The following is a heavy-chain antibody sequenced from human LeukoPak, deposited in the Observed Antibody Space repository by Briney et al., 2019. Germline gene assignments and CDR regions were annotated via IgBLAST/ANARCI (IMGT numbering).Heavy chain of an antibody. J-gene: IGHJ4*02. Sequence: SETLSLTCSVSGGSISNYFWTWIRQPPGQGLEWIGYIYSSGSTYYNPSLKSRVTISVDTSKNRFSLKLSSVTAADTAVYYCARGGSSSWFFDYWGQGALVTVSS. CDR3: ARGGSSSWFFDY. D-gene: IGHD6-13*01. CDR2: IYSSGST. V-gene: IGHV4-59*01. CDR1: GGSISNYF.